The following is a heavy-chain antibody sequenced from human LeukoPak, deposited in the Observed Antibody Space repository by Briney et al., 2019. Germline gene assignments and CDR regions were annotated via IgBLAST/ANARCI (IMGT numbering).Heavy chain of an antibody. V-gene: IGHV3-48*01. CDR3: AKEDGGNYYFDY. Sequence: GGSLRLSCTASGFTFSTYSMNWVRQAPGKGLEWVSYISSSSNTIYYADSVKGRFTISRDNAKNSLFLQMNSLRAEDTAVYYCAKEDGGNYYFDYWGQGTLVTVSS. J-gene: IGHJ4*02. D-gene: IGHD4-23*01. CDR2: ISSSSNTI. CDR1: GFTFSTYS.